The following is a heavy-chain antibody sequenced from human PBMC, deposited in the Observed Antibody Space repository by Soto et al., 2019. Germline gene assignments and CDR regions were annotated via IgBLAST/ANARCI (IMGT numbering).Heavy chain of an antibody. V-gene: IGHV4-34*01. D-gene: IGHD5-18*01. CDR1: GGSFSSYH. Sequence: SVTLSRTCVVYGGSFSSYHWSWIRQTPGKGLEWIGEINHLTTTTYNPSLKSRVIISLDTPKNQFSLKLSSVTAADTAVYYCARGYDTALAPIFWGQGILVTVSS. CDR3: ARGYDTALAPIF. J-gene: IGHJ4*02. CDR2: INHLTTT.